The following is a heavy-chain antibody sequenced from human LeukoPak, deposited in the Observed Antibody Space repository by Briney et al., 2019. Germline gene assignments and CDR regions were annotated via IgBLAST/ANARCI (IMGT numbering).Heavy chain of an antibody. CDR3: ARRLVVAATSIDYFDY. Sequence: ASVTVSCKASGYTFTSYYMHWVRQAPGQGLEWMGIINPSGGSTSYAQKFQGRVTMTRDMSTSTVYMELSSLRSEDTAVYYCARRLVVAATSIDYFDYWGQGTLVTVSS. V-gene: IGHV1-46*01. CDR2: INPSGGST. J-gene: IGHJ4*02. D-gene: IGHD2-15*01. CDR1: GYTFTSYY.